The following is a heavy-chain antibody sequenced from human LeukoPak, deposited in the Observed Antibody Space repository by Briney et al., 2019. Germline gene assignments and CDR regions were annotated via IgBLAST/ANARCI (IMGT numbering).Heavy chain of an antibody. J-gene: IGHJ5*02. Sequence: PGGSLRLSCAASGFTFTSYALSWVRQAPGKGLEWVSTISGGSGNTYYADSVKGRFTISRDISKNMLYLQMNSLRAEDTAVYYCAKDGDIWLGDLNWFDPWGQGTLVTVSS. CDR2: ISGGSGNT. CDR1: GFTFTSYA. D-gene: IGHD3-10*01. CDR3: AKDGDIWLGDLNWFDP. V-gene: IGHV3-23*01.